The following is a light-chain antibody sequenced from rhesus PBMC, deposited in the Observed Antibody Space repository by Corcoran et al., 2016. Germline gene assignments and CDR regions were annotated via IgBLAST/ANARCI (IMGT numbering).Light chain of an antibody. CDR3: QQYSSRPPT. CDR2: KAS. CDR1: QAISSW. Sequence: DIQMTQSPSSLSASVGDTVTITCRASQAISSWLAWYQQKPGKAPNLLSYKASRLQGGVPSRFSGSGYRKDFTLTISSLQAEDFATYYCQQYSSRPPTFGQGTKVEMK. V-gene: IGKV1-22*01. J-gene: IGKJ1*01.